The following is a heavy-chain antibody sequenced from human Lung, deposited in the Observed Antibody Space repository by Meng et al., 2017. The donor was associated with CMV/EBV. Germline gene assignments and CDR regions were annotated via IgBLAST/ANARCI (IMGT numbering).Heavy chain of an antibody. Sequence: LNCTGSGGSISSGGYYWSWIRQHPGRGLEWSRYIYYSGSTYYNPSLKSRVTISVDTSKNQFSLKLSSVTAADTAVYYCARVDRSMIVSWGQGTLVTVSS. CDR1: GGSISSGGYY. D-gene: IGHD3-22*01. CDR2: IYYSGST. CDR3: ARVDRSMIVS. J-gene: IGHJ4*02. V-gene: IGHV4-31*03.